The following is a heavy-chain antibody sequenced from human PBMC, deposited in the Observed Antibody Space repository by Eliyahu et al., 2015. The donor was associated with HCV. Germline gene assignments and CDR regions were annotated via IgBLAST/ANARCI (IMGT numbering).Heavy chain of an antibody. CDR3: ARGDYCSGGSCSSNPANYYYYGMDV. D-gene: IGHD2-15*01. V-gene: IGHV1-46*01. CDR2: XNPSGGST. Sequence: QVQLVQSGAEVKKPGASVKVSCKASGYPFTXYYMHWLRQAPGQGLEWMGKXNPSGGSTSYAQKFQGRVTMTRDTSTSTVYMELSSLRSEDTAVYYCARGDYCSGGSCSSNPANYYYYGMDVWGQGTTVTVSS. J-gene: IGHJ6*02. CDR1: GYPFTXYY.